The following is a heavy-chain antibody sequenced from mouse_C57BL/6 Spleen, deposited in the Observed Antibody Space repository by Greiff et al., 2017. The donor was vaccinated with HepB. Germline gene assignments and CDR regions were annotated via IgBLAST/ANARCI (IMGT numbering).Heavy chain of an antibody. Sequence: EVQLVESVAELVRPGASVKLSCTASGFNIKNNYMHWVKQRPEQGLEWIGRIDPANGNTKYAPKFQGKATITADTSSNTAYLQLSSLTYEDTAIYYCALDGYLAWFAYWGQGTLVTVSA. CDR2: IDPANGNT. V-gene: IGHV14-3*01. D-gene: IGHD2-3*01. CDR3: ALDGYLAWFAY. J-gene: IGHJ3*01. CDR1: GFNIKNNY.